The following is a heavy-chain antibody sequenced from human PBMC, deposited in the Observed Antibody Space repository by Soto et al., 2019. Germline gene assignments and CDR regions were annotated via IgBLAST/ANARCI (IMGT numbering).Heavy chain of an antibody. CDR3: ARAIRITIIRGAPPDY. CDR1: GFIFSSYA. CDR2: ISSSGSYI. V-gene: IGHV3-21*01. J-gene: IGHJ4*02. Sequence: GGSVRLSCAASGFIFSSYAMNWVRQVPGKGLEWVSSISSSGSYIYYADSVKGRFTISRDNAKNSLSLQMDSLRAEDTAVYYCARAIRITIIRGAPPDYWGQGTLVTVSS. D-gene: IGHD3-10*01.